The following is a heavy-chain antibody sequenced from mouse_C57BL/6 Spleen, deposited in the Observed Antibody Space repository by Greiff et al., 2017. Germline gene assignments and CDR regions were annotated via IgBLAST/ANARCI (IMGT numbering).Heavy chain of an antibody. J-gene: IGHJ3*01. CDR3: ARSPDYSNYDGFAY. Sequence: VQLQESGAELVQPGASVKISCKASGYAFSSYWMNWVKQRPGKGLEWIGQIYPGDGDTNYNGKFKGKATLTADKSSSTAYMQLSSLTSEDSAVYFCARSPDYSNYDGFAYWGQGTLVTVSA. CDR2: IYPGDGDT. D-gene: IGHD2-5*01. CDR1: GYAFSSYW. V-gene: IGHV1-80*01.